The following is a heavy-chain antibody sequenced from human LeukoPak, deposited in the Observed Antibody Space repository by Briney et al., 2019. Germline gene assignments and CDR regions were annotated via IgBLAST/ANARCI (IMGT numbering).Heavy chain of an antibody. Sequence: WGSLRLSCAASRFTFSSYAMTWVRQAPGKGPEWVSRISSSGGGTHYADSVKGRFTISRDNPKNTLYLQMNSLRAEDTAVYYCAKGDYYDFDSWGQGTLV. CDR3: AKGDYYDFDS. D-gene: IGHD3-22*01. J-gene: IGHJ5*01. CDR1: RFTFSSYA. CDR2: ISSSGGGT. V-gene: IGHV3-23*01.